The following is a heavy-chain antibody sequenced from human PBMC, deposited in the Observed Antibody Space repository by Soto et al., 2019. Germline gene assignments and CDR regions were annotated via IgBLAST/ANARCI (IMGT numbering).Heavy chain of an antibody. V-gene: IGHV4-31*03. J-gene: IGHJ3*02. Sequence: SETLSLTCTVSGGSISSGGYYWSWIRQHPGKGLEWIGYIYYSGSTYYNPSLKSRVTISVDTSKNQFSLKLSSVTAAETAVYYCARREPTYYDILTGPGAAFDIWGQGTMVTVSS. CDR3: ARREPTYYDILTGPGAAFDI. CDR2: IYYSGST. CDR1: GGSISSGGYY. D-gene: IGHD3-9*01.